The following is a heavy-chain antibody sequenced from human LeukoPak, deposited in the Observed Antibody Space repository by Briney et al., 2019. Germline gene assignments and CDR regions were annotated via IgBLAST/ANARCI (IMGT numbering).Heavy chain of an antibody. CDR1: GFTFSSYA. D-gene: IGHD6-19*01. CDR2: ISGSGDST. Sequence: GGSLRLSCAASGFTFSSYAMGWVRQAPGKGLEWVSAISGSGDSTYYADSVEGRFSISRDNSKNTLYLQMNSLRAEDTAIYYCAKGPLKEMAGTTRDYWGQGTLVTVSS. CDR3: AKGPLKEMAGTTRDY. V-gene: IGHV3-23*01. J-gene: IGHJ4*02.